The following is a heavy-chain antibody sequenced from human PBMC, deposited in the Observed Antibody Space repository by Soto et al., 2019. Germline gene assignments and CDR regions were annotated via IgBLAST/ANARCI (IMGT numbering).Heavy chain of an antibody. CDR3: ARGGGYYHSGPSNVSHFDY. CDR1: GGSFSGYY. Sequence: QVQLQQWGAGLLKPSETLSLTCAVYGGSFSGYYWSWIRQPPGKGLEWIGEINHSGSTNYNPSLKRRVTISVDTSKNQFSLKLSSVTAADTAVYYCARGGGYYHSGPSNVSHFDYWGQGTLVTVSS. J-gene: IGHJ4*02. CDR2: INHSGST. D-gene: IGHD3-10*01. V-gene: IGHV4-34*01.